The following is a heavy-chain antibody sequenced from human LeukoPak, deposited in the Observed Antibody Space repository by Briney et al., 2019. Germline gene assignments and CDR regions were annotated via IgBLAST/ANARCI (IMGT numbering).Heavy chain of an antibody. J-gene: IGHJ4*02. Sequence: ASVKVSCKASGYTFTSYAMHWVRQAPGQRLEWMGWINAGNGNTKYSQKFQGRVTITADESTSTAYMELSSLRSEDTAVYYCAREYPYQYYFDYWGQGTLVTVSS. CDR2: INAGNGNT. CDR1: GYTFTSYA. V-gene: IGHV1-3*01. CDR3: AREYPYQYYFDY. D-gene: IGHD2-2*01.